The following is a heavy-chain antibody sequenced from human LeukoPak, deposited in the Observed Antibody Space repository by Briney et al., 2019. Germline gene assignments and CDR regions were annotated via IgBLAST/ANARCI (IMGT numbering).Heavy chain of an antibody. D-gene: IGHD3-3*01. CDR3: AQSYYDFWTGPLGY. CDR2: IYTSGNT. V-gene: IGHV4-4*07. J-gene: IGHJ4*02. Sequence: TXSLTCTVSGGSISNFYWSWIRQPAGKGLEWIGRIYTSGNTNYNPSLKSRVTMSLDTSKNQFSLKLTSVTAADTAVYYCAQSYYDFWTGPLGYWGQGTLVTVSS. CDR1: GGSISNFY.